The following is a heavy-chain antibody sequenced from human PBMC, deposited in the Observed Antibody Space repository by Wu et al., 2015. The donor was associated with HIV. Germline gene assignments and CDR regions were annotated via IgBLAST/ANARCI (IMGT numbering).Heavy chain of an antibody. CDR3: ASLWFGDEGVDY. Sequence: QVQLVQSGAEVKKPGSSVKVSCKASGGTFNNSVISWVRQAPGQGLEWMGRIITIIGIPNFAQKFQGRVTITADVSTSTAYMELSSLRYEDTAVYFCASLWFGDEGVDYWGQGTLVTVSS. D-gene: IGHD3-10*01. V-gene: IGHV1-69*04. CDR2: IITIIGIP. J-gene: IGHJ4*02. CDR1: GGTFNNSV.